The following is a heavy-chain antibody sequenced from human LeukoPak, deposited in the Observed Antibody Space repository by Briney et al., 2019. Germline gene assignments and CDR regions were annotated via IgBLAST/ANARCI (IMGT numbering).Heavy chain of an antibody. Sequence: PGGSLRLSCAASGFTFRNYAMSWVRQAPGKGLEWVSGIRGSGGSTYYADSVKGRFTISRDNSKDTLYLQVNSLRAEDTAVYYCAKGTDFWSGYFDYWGQGTLVTVSS. CDR3: AKGTDFWSGYFDY. CDR2: IRGSGGST. V-gene: IGHV3-23*01. CDR1: GFTFRNYA. J-gene: IGHJ4*02. D-gene: IGHD3-3*01.